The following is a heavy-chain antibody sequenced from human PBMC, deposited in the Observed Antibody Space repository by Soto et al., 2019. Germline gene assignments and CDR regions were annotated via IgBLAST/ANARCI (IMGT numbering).Heavy chain of an antibody. V-gene: IGHV4-31*03. CDR3: ARASGYSYGLNYYYCGMDV. CDR1: GGSISSGGYY. J-gene: IGHJ6*02. Sequence: SETLSLTCTVSGGSISSGGYYWSWIRQHPGKGLEWIGYIYYSGSTYYNPSLKSRVTISVDTSKNQFSLKLSSVTAADTAVYYCARASGYSYGLNYYYCGMDVWGQGTTVTVSS. CDR2: IYYSGST. D-gene: IGHD5-18*01.